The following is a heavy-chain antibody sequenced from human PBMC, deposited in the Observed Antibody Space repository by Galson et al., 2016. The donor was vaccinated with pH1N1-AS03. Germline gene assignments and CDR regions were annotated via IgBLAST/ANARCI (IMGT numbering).Heavy chain of an antibody. J-gene: IGHJ3*02. CDR1: GGSISSGYYY. V-gene: IGHV4-61*09. CDR3: AGAEFRNDEGAFDI. Sequence: TLSLTCTVSGGSISSGYYYWTWIRQPAGKGLEWIGHLFSSGSTNYNPSLKSRVTISVDPSKNQFSLKLNSGTAADAAVFYCAGAEFRNDEGAFDIWGQGTMLTVSS. D-gene: IGHD1-1*01. CDR2: LFSSGST.